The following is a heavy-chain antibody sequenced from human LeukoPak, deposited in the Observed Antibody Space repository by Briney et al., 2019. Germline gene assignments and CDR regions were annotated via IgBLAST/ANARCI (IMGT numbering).Heavy chain of an antibody. V-gene: IGHV3-23*01. CDR2: VTAGADKT. CDR3: AKDRRFPDDVLDV. CDR1: GFTFSSYA. D-gene: IGHD2-21*01. J-gene: IGHJ3*01. Sequence: GGSLRLSCAASGFTFSSYAMSWVRQAPGKGLEWVSAVTAGADKTWSADSVRGRFTISRDNSENTLYLQMNNLRPEDTAVYYCAKDRRFPDDVLDVWGQGTLVTVSS.